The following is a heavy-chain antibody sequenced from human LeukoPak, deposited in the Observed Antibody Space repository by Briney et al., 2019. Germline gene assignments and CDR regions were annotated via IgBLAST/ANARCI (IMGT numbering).Heavy chain of an antibody. V-gene: IGHV1-18*01. CDR1: GYDFTSVG. CDR3: ARAGPGSGWYFDY. Sequence: ASVKVSCKASGYDFTSVGITWVRQAPGQGLEWMGWINPNSGGTNYAQKFQGRVAMTTDTSTTTAYMELRGLRFNDTAVYYCARAGPGSGWYFDYWGQGTLVTVSS. J-gene: IGHJ4*02. CDR2: INPNSGGT. D-gene: IGHD6-19*01.